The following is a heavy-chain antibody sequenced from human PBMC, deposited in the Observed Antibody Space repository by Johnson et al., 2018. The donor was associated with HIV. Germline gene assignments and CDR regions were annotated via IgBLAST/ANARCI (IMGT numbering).Heavy chain of an antibody. CDR1: GFTFSSYA. CDR3: AKYKDNWNYGAFDI. J-gene: IGHJ3*02. V-gene: IGHV3-33*06. Sequence: QVQLVESGGGVVQPGRSLRLSCAASGFTFSSYAMHWVRQAPGKGLEWVAVIWYDGSNKYYADSVKGRFTISRDNSKNTLYLQMNSLRAEDTAVYYCAKYKDNWNYGAFDIWGQGTKVTVSS. D-gene: IGHD1-7*01. CDR2: IWYDGSNK.